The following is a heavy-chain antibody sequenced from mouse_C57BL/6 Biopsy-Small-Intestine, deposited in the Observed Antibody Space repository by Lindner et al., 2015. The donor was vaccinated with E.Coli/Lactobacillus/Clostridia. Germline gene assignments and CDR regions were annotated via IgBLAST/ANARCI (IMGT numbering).Heavy chain of an antibody. J-gene: IGHJ1*03. V-gene: IGHV5-17*01. CDR3: ARGSYFGSSLKWYFDV. Sequence: VQLQESGGGLVKPGGSLKLSCAASGFTFSDYGMHWVRQAPEKGLEWLAYISSGSNSIYYADSVKGRFTISRDNAKNILFLQMTSLGSEDTAIYYCARGSYFGSSLKWYFDVWGIGTTVTVSS. D-gene: IGHD1-1*01. CDR2: ISSGSNSI. CDR1: GFTFSDYG.